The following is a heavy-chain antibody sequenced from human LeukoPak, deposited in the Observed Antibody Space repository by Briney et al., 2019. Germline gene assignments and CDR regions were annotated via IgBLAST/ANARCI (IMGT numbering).Heavy chain of an antibody. CDR3: ARLYGDGY. V-gene: IGHV3-30-3*01. CDR2: ISQDGSSK. D-gene: IGHD2-2*02. CDR1: GFTFSNYY. J-gene: IGHJ4*02. Sequence: GGSLRLSCAASGFTFSNYYMHWVRQVPGKGLEWVASISQDGSSKYYADSVKGRFIISRDNSKNTLYLQMNSLRVEDAAVYYCARLYGDGYWGQGTLVTVSS.